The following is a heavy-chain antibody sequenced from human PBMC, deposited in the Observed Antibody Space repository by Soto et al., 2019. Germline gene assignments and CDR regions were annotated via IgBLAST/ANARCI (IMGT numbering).Heavy chain of an antibody. Sequence: QVQLVQSGAEMKRPGASVILSCKASGYIFTTYSIHWVRQTAGQGLEWMAKVDPRDGSTGYAQKCRGRVSMAWDTSAGTVSMEVSSPTSEDTSTYYCARVWSSGREFDDWGQGTQVTVSS. CDR2: VDPRDGST. CDR3: ARVWSSGREFDD. D-gene: IGHD3-3*01. CDR1: GYIFTTYS. J-gene: IGHJ4*02. V-gene: IGHV1-46*01.